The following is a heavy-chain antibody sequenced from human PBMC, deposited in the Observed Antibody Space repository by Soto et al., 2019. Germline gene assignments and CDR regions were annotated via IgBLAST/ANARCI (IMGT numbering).Heavy chain of an antibody. CDR3: ARGDSTDCSNGVSSLLYNHDRDV. V-gene: IGHV1-2*04. CDR2: INPKSGGT. J-gene: IGHJ6*02. CDR1: GYSFTDYH. Sequence: ASVKVSCKASGYSFTDYHIHWVRQAPGQGLEWLGRINPKSGGTSTAQKFQGWVTMTTDTSISTASMELTRLTYDETAIYYCARGDSTDCSNGVSSLLYNHDRDVWG. D-gene: IGHD2-8*01.